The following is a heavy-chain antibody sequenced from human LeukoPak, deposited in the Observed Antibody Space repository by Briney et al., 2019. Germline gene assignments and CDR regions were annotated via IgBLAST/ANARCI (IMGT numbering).Heavy chain of an antibody. CDR3: ARHGENYYFDF. D-gene: IGHD3-10*01. CDR1: GGSISSTSYY. CDR2: VYSSDRI. J-gene: IGHJ4*02. Sequence: SETLSLTCNVSGGSISSTSYYWGWIRQPPGKGLEWIGTVYSSDRINYSPSLKRRVTISVDTSKNQVSLKLSSVTAADTAVYYCARHGENYYFDFWGQGTLVTVSS. V-gene: IGHV4-39*01.